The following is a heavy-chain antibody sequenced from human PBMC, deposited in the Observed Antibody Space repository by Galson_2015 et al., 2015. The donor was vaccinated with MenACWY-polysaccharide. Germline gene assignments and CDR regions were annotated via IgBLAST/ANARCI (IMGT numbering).Heavy chain of an antibody. CDR3: AHSRGGILVPFDY. V-gene: IGHV2-5*01. CDR2: IYWNNDD. Sequence: LVKPTQTLTLTCTFSGFSLSTGGVGVAWLRQPPGKALEWLALIYWNNDDHYSPSLKNRLTITKETSKSQVVLTMTNMDPVDTATYYCAHSRGGILVPFDYWGQGILVAVAS. D-gene: IGHD3-16*01. J-gene: IGHJ4*02. CDR1: GFSLSTGGVG.